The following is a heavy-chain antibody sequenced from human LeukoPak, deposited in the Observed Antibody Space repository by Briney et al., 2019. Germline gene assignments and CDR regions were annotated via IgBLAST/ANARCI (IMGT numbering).Heavy chain of an antibody. CDR3: TTEVIERYSYGLSHFDY. CDR1: GFTFSNAW. CDR2: IKSKTDGGTT. J-gene: IGHJ4*02. D-gene: IGHD5-18*01. Sequence: GGSVRLSCAASGFTFSNAWMSWVRQAPGKGLEWVGRIKSKTDGGTTDYAARVKGRFTISRDEPKNTLYLQMNSLKTEDTAVYYCTTEVIERYSYGLSHFDYWGQGTLVTVSS. V-gene: IGHV3-15*01.